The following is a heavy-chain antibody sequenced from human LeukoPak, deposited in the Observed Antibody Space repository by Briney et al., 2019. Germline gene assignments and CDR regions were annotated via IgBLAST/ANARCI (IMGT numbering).Heavy chain of an antibody. D-gene: IGHD3-16*02. J-gene: IGHJ4*02. Sequence: PSETLSLTCAVYGGSFSGYCWSWIRQSPGKGLEWNGEINHSGSTNYNPPLKSRVTISVDTSKNQFSLKLSSVTAADTAVYYCARGEYYDYVWGSYRSVDYWGQGTLVTVSS. CDR3: ARGEYYDYVWGSYRSVDY. CDR2: INHSGST. V-gene: IGHV4-34*01. CDR1: GGSFSGYC.